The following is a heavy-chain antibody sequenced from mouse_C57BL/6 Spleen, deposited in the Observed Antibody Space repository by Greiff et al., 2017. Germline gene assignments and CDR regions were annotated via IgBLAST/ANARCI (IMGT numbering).Heavy chain of an antibody. CDR2: IDPGDGET. Sequence: VQLQQSGAELVKPGASVKLSCTASGFNIKDYYMHWVKQRTEQGLEWIGRIDPGDGETKYDPKFQGKATITADTTSNTAYLQLSSLTYEATAVYYGARGGSTMVTTGQSALDYWGQGTTLTVSS. CDR1: GFNIKDYY. CDR3: ARGGSTMVTTGQSALDY. J-gene: IGHJ2*01. V-gene: IGHV14-2*01. D-gene: IGHD2-2*01.